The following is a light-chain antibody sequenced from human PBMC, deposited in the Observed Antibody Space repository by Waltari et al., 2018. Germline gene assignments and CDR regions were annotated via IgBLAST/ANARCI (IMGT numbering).Light chain of an antibody. CDR3: QQRSNWPPALT. V-gene: IGKV3-11*01. J-gene: IGKJ4*01. Sequence: EIVLTQSPVTLSLSPGERATLSCRASQSVSSYLTWDQQKPGQAPRLLIYYASNRATGIPAGLSGRGSGTDFTLTNSSLEPEDFAVYYCQQRSNWPPALTFGGGTKVEVK. CDR2: YAS. CDR1: QSVSSY.